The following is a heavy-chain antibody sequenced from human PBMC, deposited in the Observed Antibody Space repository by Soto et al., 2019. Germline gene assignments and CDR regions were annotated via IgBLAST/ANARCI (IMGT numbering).Heavy chain of an antibody. CDR1: GFSLNTGGLG. CDR2: IYWDNDK. J-gene: IGHJ6*02. D-gene: IGHD2-21*02. CDR3: VHSRCGGDCLQSYSSHYYYGMDV. V-gene: IGHV2-5*02. Sequence: QITLKESGPTLVKPTQTLTLTCTFSGFSLNTGGLGVGWIRQPPGKALEWLALIYWDNDKRYSPSLKSRLTITQDTSKNQFVLTMTNMDPVDAATYYCVHSRCGGDCLQSYSSHYYYGMDVWGQGTTVTVSS.